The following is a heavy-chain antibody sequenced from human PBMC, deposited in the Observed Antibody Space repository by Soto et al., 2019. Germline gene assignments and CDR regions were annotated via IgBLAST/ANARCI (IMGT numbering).Heavy chain of an antibody. CDR3: AKDHGAYQPLLRFDY. CDR2: ISYDGSNK. J-gene: IGHJ4*02. V-gene: IGHV3-30*18. CDR1: GFTFSNYG. D-gene: IGHD2-2*01. Sequence: QVQLVESGGGVVQPGRSLRLSCAASGFTFSNYGIHWVRQAPGKGLEWVAVISYDGSNKYYADSVKDRFTISRDNSKNTLYLQMNNLRDDDTAVYYCAKDHGAYQPLLRFDYWCQGALVTVSS.